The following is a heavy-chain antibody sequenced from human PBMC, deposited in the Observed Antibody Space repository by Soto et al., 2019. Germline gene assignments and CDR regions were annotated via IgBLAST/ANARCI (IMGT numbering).Heavy chain of an antibody. Sequence: QVQLQESGPGLVKPSQTLSLTCTVSGGSISSGGYYWSWIRQHPGKGLEWIGYIYYSGSTYYNPSLKRRVTISVDTSKNQFSLKLSSVTAADTAVYYCAGEIRQKGHYGMDVWGQGTTVTVSS. CDR1: GGSISSGGYY. V-gene: IGHV4-31*03. J-gene: IGHJ6*02. CDR2: IYYSGST. CDR3: AGEIRQKGHYGMDV.